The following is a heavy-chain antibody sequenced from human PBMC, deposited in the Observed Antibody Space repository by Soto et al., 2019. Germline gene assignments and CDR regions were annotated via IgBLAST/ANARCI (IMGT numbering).Heavy chain of an antibody. D-gene: IGHD6-13*01. Sequence: QVQLVKSGAEGKKPGASVKVSCKASGYTFPSSGISWVRQAPGQGLEWMGWISAYNGNTNYAQKLQGRITMTTDTATSTAYMELRSLRSDDTAVYYCARAPRSSWYAPWGQGTLVTVSS. CDR1: GYTFPSSG. CDR3: ARAPRSSWYAP. CDR2: ISAYNGNT. V-gene: IGHV1-18*01. J-gene: IGHJ5*02.